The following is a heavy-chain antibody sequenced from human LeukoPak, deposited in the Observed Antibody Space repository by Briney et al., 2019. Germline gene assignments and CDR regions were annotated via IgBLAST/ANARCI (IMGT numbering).Heavy chain of an antibody. J-gene: IGHJ3*02. CDR2: IYYNGNT. Sequence: SETLSLTCTVSGGSISSYYWSWIRQPPGKGLEWIGYIYYNGNTNYNPSLKSRVTLSVDTSKNQFSLKLSSVTAADTAVYYCARDTNRPVERRRGAGAFDIWGQGTMVTVSS. CDR1: GGSISSYY. CDR3: ARDTNRPVERRRGAGAFDI. D-gene: IGHD1-1*01. V-gene: IGHV4-59*01.